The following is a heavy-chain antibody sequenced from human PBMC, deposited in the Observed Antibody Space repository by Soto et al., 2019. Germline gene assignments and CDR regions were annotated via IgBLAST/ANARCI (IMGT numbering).Heavy chain of an antibody. Sequence: EVQLLESGGGLVQPGGSLRLSCAASGFTFSSYAMSWVRQAPGKGLEWVSAISGSGGSTYYADSVKGRFTISRDNSKNTLYLQMNRLRAEDTAVYYCAKDLDGAFIAVAGRDHSWGQGRLVTVSS. V-gene: IGHV3-23*01. CDR3: AKDLDGAFIAVAGRDHS. CDR1: GFTFSSYA. CDR2: ISGSGGST. D-gene: IGHD6-19*01. J-gene: IGHJ4*02.